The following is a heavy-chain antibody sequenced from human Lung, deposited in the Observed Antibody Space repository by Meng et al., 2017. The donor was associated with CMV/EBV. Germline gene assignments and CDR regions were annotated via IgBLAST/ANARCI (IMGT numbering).Heavy chain of an antibody. CDR1: GYTFTRHA. Sequence: QVQPVASGSGLKKPGASVMVSCKASGYTFTRHAINWVRQAPGQGLEWMGWMNTKTGNPTYAQGFTGRFVFSLDTSVSTAYLQISSLKAEDTAMYYWARDDNGAPDYWGQGTLVTVSS. D-gene: IGHD1-14*01. J-gene: IGHJ4*02. CDR3: ARDDNGAPDY. CDR2: MNTKTGNP. V-gene: IGHV7-4-1*02.